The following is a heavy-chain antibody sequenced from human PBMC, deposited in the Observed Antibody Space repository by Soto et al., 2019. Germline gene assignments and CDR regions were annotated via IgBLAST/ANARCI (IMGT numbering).Heavy chain of an antibody. V-gene: IGHV3-23*01. CDR2: ISGSGGTS. CDR3: ARDQGDFRGYFRH. D-gene: IGHD3-3*01. Sequence: EVQLLESGGGLVQPGGSLRLSCAASGFTFSNYAMSWVRQPPGKGLEWVSGISGSGGTSYYADSVKGRFTISRDNSKNSLYLQMSSLRAEDTAVYFCARDQGDFRGYFRHWGQGTLVTVSS. CDR1: GFTFSNYA. J-gene: IGHJ1*01.